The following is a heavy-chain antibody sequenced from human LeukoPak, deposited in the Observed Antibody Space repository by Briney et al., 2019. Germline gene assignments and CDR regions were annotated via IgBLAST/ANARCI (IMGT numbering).Heavy chain of an antibody. V-gene: IGHV3-23*01. J-gene: IGHJ4*02. CDR2: LMPIGVTT. Sequence: PGGSLRLSCAISGITLSNYGMSWVRQPPGKGLKWPPGLMPIGVTTNYADSVKGRFTISRDNPKNTLYLQMNSLRAEDTAVYFCAKRGVVIRVILVGFHKEAYYFDSWGQGALVTVSS. CDR1: GITLSNYG. CDR3: AKRGVVIRVILVGFHKEAYYFDS. D-gene: IGHD3-10*01.